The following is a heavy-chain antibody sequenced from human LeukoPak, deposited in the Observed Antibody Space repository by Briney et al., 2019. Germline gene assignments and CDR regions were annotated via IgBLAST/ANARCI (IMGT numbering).Heavy chain of an antibody. V-gene: IGHV1-18*01. Sequence: ASVKVSCKASRYTFTSYGISWVRQAPGQGLEWMGWISAYNGNTNYAQKLQGRVTMTTDTSTSTAYMELRSLRSDDTAVYYCARDIGRITMIVALDYWGQGTLVTVSS. CDR2: ISAYNGNT. CDR3: ARDIGRITMIVALDY. J-gene: IGHJ4*02. CDR1: RYTFTSYG. D-gene: IGHD3-22*01.